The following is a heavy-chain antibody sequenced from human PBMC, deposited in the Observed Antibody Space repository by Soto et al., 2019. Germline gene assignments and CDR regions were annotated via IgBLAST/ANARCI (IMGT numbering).Heavy chain of an antibody. CDR1: GFTFDDYA. CDR2: ISWNSGSI. J-gene: IGHJ4*02. Sequence: GGSLRLSCAASGFTFDDYAMHWVRQAPGKGLEWVSGISWNSGSIGYADSVKGRFTISRDNAKNSLYLQMNSLRAEDTALYYCAKDENDSSGYPDYWGQGTLVTVSS. V-gene: IGHV3-9*01. D-gene: IGHD3-22*01. CDR3: AKDENDSSGYPDY.